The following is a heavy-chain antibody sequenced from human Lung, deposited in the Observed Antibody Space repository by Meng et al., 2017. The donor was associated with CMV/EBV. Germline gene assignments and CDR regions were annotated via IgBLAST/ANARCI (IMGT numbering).Heavy chain of an antibody. CDR1: GFILSRHS. D-gene: IGHD6-19*01. Sequence: GESLKISCAASGFILSRHSMNWVRQAPGKGLEWVSSISSSSSSIYYADSVKGRFTVSRDNANNSLYLQMDSLRVDDTAVYYCSRKPRYSSGCYDYWGQGTLVTVSS. CDR3: SRKPRYSSGCYDY. CDR2: ISSSSSSI. V-gene: IGHV3-21*01. J-gene: IGHJ4*02.